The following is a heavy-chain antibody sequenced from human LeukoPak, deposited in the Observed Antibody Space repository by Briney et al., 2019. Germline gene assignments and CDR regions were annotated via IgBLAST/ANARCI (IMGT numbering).Heavy chain of an antibody. V-gene: IGHV1-58*02. CDR2: IVVGSGNT. CDR1: GFTFTSCA. J-gene: IGHJ4*02. D-gene: IGHD3-3*02. Sequence: SVKVSCKASGFTFTSCAMQRVRLARGQRLEWIGWIVVGSGNTNYAQKFQERVTITRDMSTSTAYMELSSLRSEDTAVYYCATVHLGMQFLDYWGQGTLVTVSS. CDR3: ATVHLGMQFLDY.